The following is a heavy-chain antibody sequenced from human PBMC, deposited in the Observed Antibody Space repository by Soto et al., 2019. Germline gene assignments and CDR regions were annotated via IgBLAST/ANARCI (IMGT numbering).Heavy chain of an antibody. CDR1: GGSISSGGYY. V-gene: IGHV4-31*03. Sequence: SETLSLTCTVSGGSISSGGYYWSWIRQFPGKGLEWIGYISSIGSTYYNPSLGSRLSMSVDTSKDQFSLRLTSVTAADTAVYYCARGSTGYSSSWYRYWGQGTLVTVSS. CDR2: ISSIGST. D-gene: IGHD6-13*01. CDR3: ARGSTGYSSSWYRY. J-gene: IGHJ4*02.